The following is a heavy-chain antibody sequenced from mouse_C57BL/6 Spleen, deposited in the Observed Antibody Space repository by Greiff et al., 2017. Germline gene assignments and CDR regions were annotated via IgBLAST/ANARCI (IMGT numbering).Heavy chain of an antibody. V-gene: IGHV1-64*01. CDR3: ARGGYSNYPFLDY. J-gene: IGHJ2*01. CDR1: GYTFTSYW. D-gene: IGHD2-5*01. Sequence: QVQLQQPGAELVKPGASVKLSCKASGYTFTSYWMHWVKQRPGQGLEWIGMIHPNSGSTNYNEKFKSKATLTVDNASSTAYMQLSSLTSEDSAVYYCARGGYSNYPFLDYWGQGTTLTVSS. CDR2: IHPNSGST.